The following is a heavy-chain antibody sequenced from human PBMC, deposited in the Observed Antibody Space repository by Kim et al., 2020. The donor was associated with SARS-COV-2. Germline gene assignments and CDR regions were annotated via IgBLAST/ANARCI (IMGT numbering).Heavy chain of an antibody. J-gene: IGHJ1*01. CDR3: ARDRSSCCGY. D-gene: IGHD2-15*01. Sequence: STSYADSVKVRFTISRDNAKNTLYLRMNSLRAEDTAVYYCARDRSSCCGYWGQGTLVTVSS. CDR2: ST. V-gene: IGHV3-74*01.